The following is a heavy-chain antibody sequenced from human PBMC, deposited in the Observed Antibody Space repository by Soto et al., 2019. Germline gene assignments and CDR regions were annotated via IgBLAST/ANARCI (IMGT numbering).Heavy chain of an antibody. CDR1: GFPFSSYS. J-gene: IGHJ6*03. CDR2: ISSSSSYI. V-gene: IGHV3-21*01. CDR3: ARDSVDCSSNSCSWDYYYYYMDV. D-gene: IGHD2-2*01. Sequence: PGGSLRLSCAASGFPFSSYSMNWVRQAPGKGLEWVSSISSSSSYIYYADSVKGRFTISRDNAKNSLYLQMNSLRAEDTAVYYCARDSVDCSSNSCSWDYYYYYMDVWGKGTTVTVSS.